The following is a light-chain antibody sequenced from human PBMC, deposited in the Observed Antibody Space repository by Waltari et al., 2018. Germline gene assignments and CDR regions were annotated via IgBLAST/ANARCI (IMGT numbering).Light chain of an antibody. CDR1: QGISSY. V-gene: IGKV1-39*01. CDR3: QQSYTPPSLT. CDR2: AAS. J-gene: IGKJ1*01. Sequence: DIQMTQSPSSLSASVGDRVTITCRASQGISSYLNWYQQKAVKAPKLLIYAASNLQNGVPSRFRGSGSVTDFTLTINSLQLEDFATYYCQQSYTPPSLTFGQGTKVEIK.